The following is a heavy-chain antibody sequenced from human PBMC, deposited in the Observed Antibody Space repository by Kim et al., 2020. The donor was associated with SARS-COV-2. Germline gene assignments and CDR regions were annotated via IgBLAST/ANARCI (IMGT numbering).Heavy chain of an antibody. V-gene: IGHV3-7*01. CDR1: GFTIRNDW. J-gene: IGHJ3*02. CDR3: GRSVDI. CDR2: ISEDGSAK. Sequence: GGSLRLSCEASGFTIRNDWMRWVRRTPGNGLECVALISEDGSAKFYVDSVKGRFTISRDNAKNSVYLQMNNLRAEDTAVYYCGRSVDIWGQGRMVTVSS.